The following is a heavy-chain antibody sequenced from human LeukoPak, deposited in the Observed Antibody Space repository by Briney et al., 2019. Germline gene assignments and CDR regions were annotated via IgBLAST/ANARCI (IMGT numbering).Heavy chain of an antibody. Sequence: SETLSLTCAVYGGSFSGYYWSWIRQPPGKGLEWIGSIYYSGSTYYNPSLKSRVTISVDTSKNQFSLKLSSVTAADTAVYYCAGLSRDGYSDYWGQGTLVTVSS. CDR3: AGLSRDGYSDY. CDR1: GGSFSGYY. J-gene: IGHJ4*02. V-gene: IGHV4-34*01. D-gene: IGHD5-24*01. CDR2: IYYSGST.